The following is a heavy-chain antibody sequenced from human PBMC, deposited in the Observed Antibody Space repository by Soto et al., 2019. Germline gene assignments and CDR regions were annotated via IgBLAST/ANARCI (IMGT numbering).Heavy chain of an antibody. D-gene: IGHD2-15*01. J-gene: IGHJ3*02. V-gene: IGHV1-18*01. CDR3: GRPGSIGSGEFDI. CDR1: GYTFTSYG. Sequence: ASVKVSCTASGYTFTSYGISWVRQAPGQGLEWMGWISAYNGNTNYAQKLQGRVTMTTDTSTSTAYMELRSLRSYDTAVDYWGRPGSIGSGEFDIWAQGKMVTVSS. CDR2: ISAYNGNT.